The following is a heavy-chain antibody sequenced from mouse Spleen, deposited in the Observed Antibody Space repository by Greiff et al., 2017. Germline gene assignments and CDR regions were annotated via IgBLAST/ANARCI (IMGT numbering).Heavy chain of an antibody. CDR1: GFTFSSYA. CDR3: ARHERLNYFDY. J-gene: IGHJ2*01. V-gene: IGHV5-9-3*01. CDR2: ISSGGSYT. Sequence: EVHLVESGGGLVKPGGSLKLSCAASGFTFSSYAMSWVRQTPEKRLEWVATISSGGSYTYYPDSVKGRFTISRDNAKNTLYLQMSSLRSEDTAMYYCARHERLNYFDYWGQGTTLTVSS.